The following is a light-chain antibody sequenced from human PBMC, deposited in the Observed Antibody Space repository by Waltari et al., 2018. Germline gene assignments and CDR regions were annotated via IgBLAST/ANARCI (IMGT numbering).Light chain of an antibody. CDR2: LGS. Sequence: IVMTQSLISLTVSSGEPVSISCRSSQRLLHSDGYNYLAWYLQKPGQSPQLLMYLGSKRAPGVADRFSGGGSGTEFTLKISSVEGGDVVIYYCMQVLQTPTFGQGTRVELK. J-gene: IGKJ1*01. CDR3: MQVLQTPT. V-gene: IGKV2-28*01. CDR1: QRLLHSDGYNY.